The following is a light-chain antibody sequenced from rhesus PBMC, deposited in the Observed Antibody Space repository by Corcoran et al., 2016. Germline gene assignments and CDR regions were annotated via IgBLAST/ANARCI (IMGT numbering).Light chain of an antibody. V-gene: IGKV3-42*02. CDR1: QSVGST. CDR2: YAS. J-gene: IGKJ4*01. Sequence: EIVMTQSPATLSLSPGERATLSCRASQSVGSTLAWYQQKPGQAPRLLIYYASSRATGIPDMFSGSGSGTEFTLTISSLDPEDVGVYYCQKYNDWPLTFGGGTKVEIK. CDR3: QKYNDWPLT.